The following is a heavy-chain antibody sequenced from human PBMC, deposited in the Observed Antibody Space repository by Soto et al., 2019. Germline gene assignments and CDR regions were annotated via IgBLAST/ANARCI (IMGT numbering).Heavy chain of an antibody. D-gene: IGHD6-19*01. J-gene: IGHJ6*02. CDR1: GFTFSSYW. CDR2: INSDGSST. Sequence: EVQLVESGGGLVQPGGSLRLSCAASGFTFSSYWMHWVRQAPGKGLVWVSRINSDGSSTSYADSVKGRFTISRDNAKNTLYLQMNSLGAEDTAVYYCARGYSSGWYARYYYGMDVWGQGTTVTVSS. CDR3: ARGYSSGWYARYYYGMDV. V-gene: IGHV3-74*01.